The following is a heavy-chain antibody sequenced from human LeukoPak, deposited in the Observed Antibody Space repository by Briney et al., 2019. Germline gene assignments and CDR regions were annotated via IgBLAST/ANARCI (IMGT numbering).Heavy chain of an antibody. Sequence: ASVKVSCKASGFTLTGYYMHWVRQDPRQGLQWMGWIKPNSGDTDYAQKFQGRVTMTRDTSISTAYMELSRLRSDDTAVYYCARDLYAVEMATTPFYFDYWGQGTLVTVSS. V-gene: IGHV1-2*02. D-gene: IGHD5-24*01. CDR1: GFTLTGYY. CDR2: IKPNSGDT. J-gene: IGHJ4*02. CDR3: ARDLYAVEMATTPFYFDY.